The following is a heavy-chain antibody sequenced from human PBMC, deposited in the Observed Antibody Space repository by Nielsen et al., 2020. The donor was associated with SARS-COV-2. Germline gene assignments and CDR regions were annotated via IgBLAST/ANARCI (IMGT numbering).Heavy chain of an antibody. CDR2: MSGSSSYI. D-gene: IGHD6-19*01. Sequence: GESLKISCAGSGFTFSDYYMSWIRQAPGKGLEWVAQMSGSSSYIHYADCVKGRYTISKDSAKNSLYLQMNSLRAEDTAVYYCARVAGTPPVSYSYFDLWGRGTLVTVSS. V-gene: IGHV3-11*05. CDR1: GFTFSDYY. J-gene: IGHJ2*01. CDR3: ARVAGTPPVSYSYFDL.